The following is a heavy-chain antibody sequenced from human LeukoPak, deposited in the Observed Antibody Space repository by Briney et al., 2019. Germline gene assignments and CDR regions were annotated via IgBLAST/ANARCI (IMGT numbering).Heavy chain of an antibody. CDR3: AKDAGAGTAEYYFDY. J-gene: IGHJ4*02. CDR1: GFTFSSYA. CDR2: ISGSGGST. V-gene: IGHV3-23*01. D-gene: IGHD1-1*01. Sequence: PGGSLRLSCAASGFTFSSYAMSWVRQAPGKGLEWVSAISGSGGSTYYADSVKGRFTISRDNSENTLYLQMNSLRAEDTAVYYCAKDAGAGTAEYYFDYWGQGTLVTVSS.